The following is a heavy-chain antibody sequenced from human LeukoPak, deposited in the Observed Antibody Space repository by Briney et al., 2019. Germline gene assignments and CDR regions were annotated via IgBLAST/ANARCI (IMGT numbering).Heavy chain of an antibody. V-gene: IGHV3-23*01. Sequence: PGGSLRLSCAASGFTFSSYAMSWVRQAPGKGLECVSAISGSGGRTSYSDSVKGRFTISRDNSKNTLYLQMNSLRAEDTAVYYCARDQYYSDSSGYPYDIWGQGTMVTVSS. CDR2: ISGSGGRT. J-gene: IGHJ3*02. CDR1: GFTFSSYA. CDR3: ARDQYYSDSSGYPYDI. D-gene: IGHD3-22*01.